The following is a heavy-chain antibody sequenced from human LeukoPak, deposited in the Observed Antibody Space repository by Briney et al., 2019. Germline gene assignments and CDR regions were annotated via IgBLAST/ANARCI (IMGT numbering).Heavy chain of an antibody. CDR1: GFTVSSNY. Sequence: GGSLRLSCAASGFTVSSNYMSWVRQAPGKGLEWVSAISGSGGRTYYADSVKGRFTISRDNSKNTLYLQMNSLRAEGAAVYYCAKGRLERAYYYGMDVWGQGTTVTVSS. CDR2: ISGSGGRT. CDR3: AKGRLERAYYYGMDV. D-gene: IGHD5-24*01. J-gene: IGHJ6*02. V-gene: IGHV3-23*01.